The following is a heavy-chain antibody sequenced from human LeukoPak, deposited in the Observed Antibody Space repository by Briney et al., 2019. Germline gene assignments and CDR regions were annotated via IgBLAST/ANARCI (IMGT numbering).Heavy chain of an antibody. CDR1: GYTFINYG. CDR3: ARVSTNSRVAGYDPQWYFDL. CDR2: ISAYNGNT. J-gene: IGHJ2*01. D-gene: IGHD2/OR15-2a*01. V-gene: IGHV1-18*01. Sequence: ASVKVSCKASGYTFINYGFTWVRQAPGQGLEWMGWISAYNGNTNYLQKFQGRVTMTTDTSTNTTYMELRSLRSDDTAVYYCARVSTNSRVAGYDPQWYFDLWDRGTLVTVSS.